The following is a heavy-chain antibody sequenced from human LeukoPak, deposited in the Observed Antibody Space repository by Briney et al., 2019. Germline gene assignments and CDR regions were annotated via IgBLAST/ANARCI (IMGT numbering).Heavy chain of an antibody. V-gene: IGHV4-39*07. CDR1: GGSISSSSYY. CDR3: ARVSSSWYQDWYFDL. CDR2: IYYSGST. J-gene: IGHJ2*01. D-gene: IGHD6-13*01. Sequence: SETLSLTCTVSGGSISSSSYYWGWIRQPPGKGLEWIGNIYYSGSTYYNPSLNSRVTISVDTSKNQFSLKLSSVTAADTAVYYCARVSSSWYQDWYFDLWGRGTVVTVSS.